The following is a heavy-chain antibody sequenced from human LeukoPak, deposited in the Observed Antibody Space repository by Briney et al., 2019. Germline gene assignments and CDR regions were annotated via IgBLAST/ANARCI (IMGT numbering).Heavy chain of an antibody. Sequence: SVKVSCKASGGTFSSYAISWVRQAPGQGLEWMGGIIPIFGTANYAQKFQGRVTITADESTSTAYMELSSLRSEDTAVYHCARVPRDGYNYIVFDYWGQGTLVTVSS. CDR3: ARVPRDGYNYIVFDY. CDR1: GGTFSSYA. CDR2: IIPIFGTA. V-gene: IGHV1-69*01. D-gene: IGHD5-24*01. J-gene: IGHJ4*02.